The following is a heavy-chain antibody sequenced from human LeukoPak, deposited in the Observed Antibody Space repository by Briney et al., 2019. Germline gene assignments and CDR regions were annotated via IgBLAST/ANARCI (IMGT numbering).Heavy chain of an antibody. CDR2: IYTSGST. D-gene: IGHD6-13*01. CDR3: ASSEWQQPPDY. CDR1: GGSISSGSYY. V-gene: IGHV4-61*02. Sequence: SQTLSLTCTVSGGSISSGSYYWSWIRQPAGKGLEWIGRIYTSGSTNYNPSLKSRVTISVDTSKNQFSLKLSSVTAADTAVYYCASSEWQQPPDYWGQGTLVTVSS. J-gene: IGHJ4*02.